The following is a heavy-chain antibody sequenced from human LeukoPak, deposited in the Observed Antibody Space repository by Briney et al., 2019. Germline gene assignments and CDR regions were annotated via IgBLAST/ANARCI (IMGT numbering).Heavy chain of an antibody. D-gene: IGHD6-19*01. CDR3: ARVGLAVAGPYYFDY. Sequence: PSETLSLTCTVSGGSIGSYYWSWIRQPPGKGLEWIGEINHSGSTNYNPSLKSRVTISVDTSKNQFSLKLSSVTAADTAVYYCARVGLAVAGPYYFDYWGQGTLVTVSS. V-gene: IGHV4-34*01. J-gene: IGHJ4*02. CDR2: INHSGST. CDR1: GGSIGSYY.